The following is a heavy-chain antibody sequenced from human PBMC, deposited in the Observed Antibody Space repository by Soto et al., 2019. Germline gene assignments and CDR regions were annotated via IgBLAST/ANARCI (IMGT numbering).Heavy chain of an antibody. CDR3: ARIPKEGFLEWLLGGGMDV. V-gene: IGHV3-15*01. CDR1: GLNLSHPW. CDR2: IKSKTDGGTA. J-gene: IGHJ6*02. Sequence: LRLSCAASGLNLSHPWMTWVRQAAGKGLEWVGRIKSKTDGGTADYAAPVKGRFTISRDDSKNTVYLQMNSLRAEDTALYYCARIPKEGFLEWLLGGGMDVWGQGTTVTV. D-gene: IGHD3-3*01.